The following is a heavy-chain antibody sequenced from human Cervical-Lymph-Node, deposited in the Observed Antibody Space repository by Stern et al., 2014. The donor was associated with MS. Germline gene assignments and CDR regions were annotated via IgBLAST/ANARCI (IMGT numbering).Heavy chain of an antibody. CDR3: ATPSTVTVGGMDV. Sequence: QVQLVQSGAEVKKPGSSVKVSCKASGGTFSSHAINWVRQAPGQGLEWVGGIIPIVGTPNYAQKVQDRVTITADESTSTAYMDLSSLRSEDTAVYYCATPSTVTVGGMDVWGQGTTVTVSS. CDR1: GGTFSSHA. D-gene: IGHD4-17*01. CDR2: IIPIVGTP. J-gene: IGHJ6*02. V-gene: IGHV1-69*01.